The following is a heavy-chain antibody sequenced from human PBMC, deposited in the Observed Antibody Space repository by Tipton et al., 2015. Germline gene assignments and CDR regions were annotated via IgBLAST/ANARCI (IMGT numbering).Heavy chain of an antibody. D-gene: IGHD3-3*01. V-gene: IGHV4-39*01. CDR3: ARAPSDYDIWSGIFDY. CDR2: LYYSGST. CDR1: GASISSITYY. J-gene: IGHJ4*02. Sequence: TLSLTCTVSGASISSITYYWAWIRQPPGKGLEWIGSLYYSGSTYNPSLKSRVTISADKSKNQISLKLTSVTTADTAVYYCARAPSDYDIWSGIFDYWGRGTLVTVSS.